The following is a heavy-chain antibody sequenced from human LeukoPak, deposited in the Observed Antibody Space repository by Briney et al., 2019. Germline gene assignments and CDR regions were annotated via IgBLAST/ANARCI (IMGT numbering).Heavy chain of an antibody. J-gene: IGHJ4*02. CDR3: ASPRDSSGYYYPMDY. Sequence: GSSVKVSCKASGGTFSSYAISWVRQAPGQGLEWMGGIIPIFGTANYAQKFQGRVTITADESTSTAYMELSSLRSEDTAVYYCASPRDSSGYYYPMDYWGQGTLVTVSS. CDR2: IIPIFGTA. V-gene: IGHV1-69*01. CDR1: GGTFSSYA. D-gene: IGHD3-22*01.